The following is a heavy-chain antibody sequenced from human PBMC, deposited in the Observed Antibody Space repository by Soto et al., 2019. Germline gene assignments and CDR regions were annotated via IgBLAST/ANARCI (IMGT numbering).Heavy chain of an antibody. CDR3: AHFSSSWYGMDV. CDR2: SYYTGST. J-gene: IGHJ6*02. D-gene: IGHD6-13*01. CDR1: GGSISSRF. Sequence: QVQLQESGPGLVKPSETLSLTCTVSGGSISSRFWSWIRQPPGKRLEWIGYSYYTGSTNYNPSLKSRLTISIDTSKHQFSLKVSSVNAADTAVYYCAHFSSSWYGMDVWGQGTTVTVSS. V-gene: IGHV4-59*11.